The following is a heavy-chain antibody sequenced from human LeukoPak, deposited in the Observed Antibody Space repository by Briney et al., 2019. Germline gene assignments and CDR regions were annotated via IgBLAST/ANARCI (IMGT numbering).Heavy chain of an antibody. J-gene: IGHJ4*02. Sequence: PSETLSLSCTVSGGSLSSHFWSWIRQPPGKGLELIGHIYYTGTTYYNPSLNSRVTISLVTSRNQFSLRLTSVTAADTAVYYCARFSSDSSTASCYLTHWGQGTLVTVSS. CDR1: GGSLSSHF. V-gene: IGHV4-59*11. D-gene: IGHD2-2*01. CDR3: ARFSSDSSTASCYLTH. CDR2: IYYTGTT.